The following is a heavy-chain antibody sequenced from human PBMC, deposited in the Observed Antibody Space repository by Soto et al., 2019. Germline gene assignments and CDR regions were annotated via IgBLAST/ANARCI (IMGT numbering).Heavy chain of an antibody. CDR1: GFTSTAYY. CDR3: ARDQEGSGSHWLGYNYYAMDV. Sequence: FLLLYCLPSGFTSTAYYMSWIRHAPSKWVEWVSHISSVGTTTYYADSVKGRFSSSMDNAKNALYLQMNSLRAEDTAVYYCARDQEGSGSHWLGYNYYAMDVWGQETT. CDR2: ISSVGTTT. J-gene: IGHJ6*02. D-gene: IGHD3-10*01. V-gene: IGHV3-11*01.